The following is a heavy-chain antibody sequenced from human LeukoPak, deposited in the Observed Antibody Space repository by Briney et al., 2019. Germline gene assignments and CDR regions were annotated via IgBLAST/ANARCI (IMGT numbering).Heavy chain of an antibody. D-gene: IGHD6-13*01. J-gene: IGHJ4*02. Sequence: GGSLRLSCAASGFTFSDYWMHWVRQAPGRGLAWVSRISSDGSSTSYADSVKGRFTISRDNAKNTLYLQMNSLRAEDTAVYYCATTPDSNWYYFDYWGQGALVTVSS. CDR2: ISSDGSST. CDR1: GFTFSDYW. V-gene: IGHV3-74*01. CDR3: ATTPDSNWYYFDY.